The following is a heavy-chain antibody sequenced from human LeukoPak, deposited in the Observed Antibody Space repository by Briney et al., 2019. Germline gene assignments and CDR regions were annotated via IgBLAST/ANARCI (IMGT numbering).Heavy chain of an antibody. CDR1: GYTFTSYA. J-gene: IGHJ6*02. CDR3: ARDDESYYGMDV. CDR2: INAGNGNT. Sequence: GSLRLSCKASGYTFTSYAMHWVRQAPGQRLEWMGWINAGNGNTKYSQKFQGRVTITRDTSASTAYMELSSLRSEDTAVYYCARDDESYYGMDVWGQGTTVTVSS. V-gene: IGHV1-3*01.